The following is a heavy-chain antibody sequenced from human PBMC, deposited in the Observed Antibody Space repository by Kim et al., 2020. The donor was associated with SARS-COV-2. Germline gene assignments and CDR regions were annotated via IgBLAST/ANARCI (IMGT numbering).Heavy chain of an antibody. D-gene: IGHD2-2*01. J-gene: IGHJ5*02. CDR1: GGSFSGYY. V-gene: IGHV4-34*01. CDR2: INHSGST. Sequence: SETLSLTCAVYGGSFSGYYWSWIRQPPGKGLEWIGEINHSGSTNYNPSLKSRVTISVDTSKNQFSLKLSSVTAADTAVYYCARGYHAQHINLFDPWGQGT. CDR3: ARGYHAQHINLFDP.